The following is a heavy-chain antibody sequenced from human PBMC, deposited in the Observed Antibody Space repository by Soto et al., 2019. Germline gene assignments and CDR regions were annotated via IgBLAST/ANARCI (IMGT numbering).Heavy chain of an antibody. J-gene: IGHJ4*02. D-gene: IGHD1-1*01. CDR1: GFTFSTYW. Sequence: EVQLVESGGGLVQPGGSLRLSCAASGFTFSTYWMTWVRQAPGKGLEWVASIKLDGSEKQYVDSVKGRFTTSRDNATESPSLQMISLRGKDSGLYYCARGTTAADWCQGTRVTVTS. V-gene: IGHV3-7*01. CDR2: IKLDGSEK. CDR3: ARGTTAAD.